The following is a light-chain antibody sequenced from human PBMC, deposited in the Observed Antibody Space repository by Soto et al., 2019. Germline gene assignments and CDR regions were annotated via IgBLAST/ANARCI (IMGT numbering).Light chain of an antibody. V-gene: IGKV3-11*01. CDR2: DTS. CDR1: QNIHNH. CDR3: HQRNK. Sequence: MSQSPATLSVSPGERVTLSCRASQNIHNHMSWFLQKPGQPPRLLIYDTSNRATGIPARFSGSRSGTDFTLTISSLEPEDFGVYFCHQRNKFGQGTRLEIK. J-gene: IGKJ5*01.